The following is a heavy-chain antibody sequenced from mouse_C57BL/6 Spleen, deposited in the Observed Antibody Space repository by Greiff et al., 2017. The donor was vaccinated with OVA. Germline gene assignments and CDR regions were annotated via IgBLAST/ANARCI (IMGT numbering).Heavy chain of an antibody. CDR2: INPNNGGT. V-gene: IGHV1-26*01. CDR1: GYTFTDYY. D-gene: IGHD1-1*01. J-gene: IGHJ1*03. CDR3: ARGGDYGSSYEGYFDV. Sequence: EVQLQQSGPELVKPGASVKISCKASGYTFTDYYMNWVKQSHGKSLEWIGDINPNNGGTSYNQKFKGKATLTVDKSSSTAYMELRSLTSEDSAVYYCARGGDYGSSYEGYFDVWGTGTTVTVSS.